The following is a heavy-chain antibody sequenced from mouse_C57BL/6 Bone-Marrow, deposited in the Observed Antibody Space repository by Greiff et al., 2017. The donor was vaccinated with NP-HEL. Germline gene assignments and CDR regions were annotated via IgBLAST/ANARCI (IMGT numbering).Heavy chain of an antibody. CDR2: IHPNSGST. J-gene: IGHJ3*01. D-gene: IGHD1-2*01. V-gene: IGHV1-64*01. CDR1: GYTFTSYW. Sequence: QVQLQQSGAELVKPGASVKLSCKASGYTFTSYWMHWVKQRPGQGLEWIGMIHPNSGSTNYNEKFKSKATLTVDKSSSTSYMQLSSLTSEDSAVYYCARYGYTFAYWGQGTLVTVSA. CDR3: ARYGYTFAY.